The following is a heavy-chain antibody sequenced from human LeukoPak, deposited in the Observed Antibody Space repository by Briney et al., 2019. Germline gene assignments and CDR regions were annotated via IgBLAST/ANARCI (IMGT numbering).Heavy chain of an antibody. V-gene: IGHV1-8*03. CDR3: ARDNDFWGGYSGSNWFDP. Sequence: ASVKVSCKASGYTFTSYDINWVRQATGQGLEWMGWMNPNSGNTGYAQKFQGRVTITRNTSISTACMELSSLRSEDTAVYYCARDNDFWGGYSGSNWFDPWGQGTLVTVSS. CDR1: GYTFTSYD. CDR2: MNPNSGNT. D-gene: IGHD3-3*01. J-gene: IGHJ5*02.